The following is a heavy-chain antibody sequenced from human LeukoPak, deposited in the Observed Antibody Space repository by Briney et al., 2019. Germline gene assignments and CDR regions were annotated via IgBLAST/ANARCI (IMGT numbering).Heavy chain of an antibody. CDR2: ISVSNGNT. CDR3: ARGPTIVGLVTTSDY. J-gene: IGHJ4*02. V-gene: IGHV1-18*01. D-gene: IGHD3-3*01. CDR1: GYTFTSYG. Sequence: VASVKVSCTASGYTFTSYGISWVRQAPGQGLEWMGWISVSNGNTDYAQKFQGRVSMTTDTSTDTAYMDLRSLRTDDTAVYYCARGPTIVGLVTTSDYWGQGTLVTVSS.